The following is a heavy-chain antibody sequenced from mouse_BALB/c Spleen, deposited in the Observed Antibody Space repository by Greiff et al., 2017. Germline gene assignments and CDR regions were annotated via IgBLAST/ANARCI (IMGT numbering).Heavy chain of an antibody. J-gene: IGHJ2*01. CDR3: ARDYGKGGYYFDY. CDR1: GFTFSSFG. CDR2: ISSGSSTI. D-gene: IGHD2-1*01. V-gene: IGHV5-17*02. Sequence: EVMLVESGGGLVQPGGSRKLSCAASGFTFSSFGMHWVRQAPEKGLEWVAYISSGSSTIYYADTVKGRFTISRDNPKNTLFLQMTSLRSEDTAMYYYARDYGKGGYYFDYWGQGTTLTVSS.